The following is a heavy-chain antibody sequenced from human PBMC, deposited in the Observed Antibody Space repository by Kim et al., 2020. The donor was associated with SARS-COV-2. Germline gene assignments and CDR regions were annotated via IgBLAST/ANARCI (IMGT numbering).Heavy chain of an antibody. Sequence: SPSFQGQVTISADKSISTAYLQWSSLKASDTAIYYCARRGWELPGGAFDIWGQGTMVTVSS. D-gene: IGHD1-26*01. V-gene: IGHV5-51*01. J-gene: IGHJ3*02. CDR3: ARRGWELPGGAFDI.